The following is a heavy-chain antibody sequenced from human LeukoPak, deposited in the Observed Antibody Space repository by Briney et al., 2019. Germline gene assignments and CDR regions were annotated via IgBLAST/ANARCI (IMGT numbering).Heavy chain of an antibody. Sequence: GRSLRLSCAASGFTFSSYAMHWVRQAPGKGLEWVAVISYDGSNKYYADSVKGRFTISRDNSKNTLYLQMNSLRAEDTAVYYCARGPSDYEIAQSSDDWGQGTLVTVSS. CDR3: ARGPSDYEIAQSSDD. D-gene: IGHD5-12*01. CDR2: ISYDGSNK. V-gene: IGHV3-30*04. CDR1: GFTFSSYA. J-gene: IGHJ4*02.